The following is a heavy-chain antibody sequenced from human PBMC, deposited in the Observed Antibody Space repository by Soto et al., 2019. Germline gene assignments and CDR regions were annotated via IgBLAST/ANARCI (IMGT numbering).Heavy chain of an antibody. D-gene: IGHD3-16*01. CDR1: GFTFSNYW. CDR3: ARVGNGEYVFYY. CDR2: INSDGGTT. J-gene: IGHJ4*02. Sequence: EVQLVESGGGLVQPGGSLRLSCAASGFTFSNYWMHWVRQAPGKGLVWVSRINSDGGTTSYADSVKGRVTISRDNAKNTLYLQMNGLRAEDTAVYYCARVGNGEYVFYYWGQGTVVSVSS. V-gene: IGHV3-74*01.